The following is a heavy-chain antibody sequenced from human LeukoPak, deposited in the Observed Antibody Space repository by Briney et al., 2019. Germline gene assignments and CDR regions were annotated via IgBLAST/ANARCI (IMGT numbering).Heavy chain of an antibody. Sequence: GASLRLSCAGSGFTFSRHAMSWVRQAPGKGLYWVSGITGSSSTYYADSVKGRFTISRDNSKSTLYVQMNSLRAEDTAVYYCAIVVAARQGTIDPWGQGTLVTISS. CDR1: GFTFSRHA. CDR2: ITGSSST. CDR3: AIVVAARQGTIDP. J-gene: IGHJ5*02. V-gene: IGHV3-23*01. D-gene: IGHD6-6*01.